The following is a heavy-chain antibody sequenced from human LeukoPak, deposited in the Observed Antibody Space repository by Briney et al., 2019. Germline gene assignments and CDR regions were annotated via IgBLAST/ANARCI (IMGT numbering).Heavy chain of an antibody. CDR1: GGSISSYY. J-gene: IGHJ5*02. CDR3: ARRLVAGAYNWFDP. D-gene: IGHD6-19*01. Sequence: SETLSLTCTVSGGSISSYYWSWIRQPAGKGLEWIGRIYTSGSTNYNPSLKSRVTMSVDTSKNQFSLKLSSVTAADTAVYYCARRLVAGAYNWFDPWGQGTLVTVSS. CDR2: IYTSGST. V-gene: IGHV4-4*07.